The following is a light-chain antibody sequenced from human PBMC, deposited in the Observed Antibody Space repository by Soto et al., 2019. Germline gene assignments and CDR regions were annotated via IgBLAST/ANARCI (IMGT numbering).Light chain of an antibody. J-gene: IGLJ2*01. V-gene: IGLV2-14*01. CDR1: SSDVGAYNY. CDR3: TSWTTSTTMK. Sequence: QSALTQPASVSGSPGQSITISCTGTSSDVGAYNYVSWYQQHPGKAPKLMIYDVNIRPSGVSNSFSGSKSGNTASLTISGLQAEDEADYYCTSWTTSTTMKFGGGTKVTVL. CDR2: DVN.